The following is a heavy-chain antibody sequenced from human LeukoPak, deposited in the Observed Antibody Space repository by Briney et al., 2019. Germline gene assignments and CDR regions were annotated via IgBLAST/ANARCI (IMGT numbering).Heavy chain of an antibody. CDR2: IYYSGST. CDR1: GGSVSSGSYY. D-gene: IGHD5-18*01. J-gene: IGHJ4*02. CDR3: ASVDTAMAIDY. Sequence: SETLSLTCTVSGGSVSSGSYYWGWLRQPPGRGLEWIGYIYYSGSTNYNPSLKSRVTISVDTSKNQFSLKLSSVTAADTAVYYCASVDTAMAIDYWGQGTLVTVSS. V-gene: IGHV4-61*01.